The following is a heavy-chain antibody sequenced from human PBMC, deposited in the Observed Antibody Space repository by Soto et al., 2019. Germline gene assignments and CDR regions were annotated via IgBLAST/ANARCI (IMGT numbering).Heavy chain of an antibody. CDR2: IIPIFGTA. J-gene: IGHJ4*02. CDR1: GGTFSRYA. V-gene: IGHV1-69*13. CDR3: ARAPSIAARVDY. Sequence: ASVKVSCKASGGTFSRYAISWVRQAPGQGLEWMGGIIPIFGTANYAQKFQGRVTITADESTSTAYMELSSLRSEDTAVYYCARAPSIAARVDYWGQGTLVTVSS. D-gene: IGHD6-6*01.